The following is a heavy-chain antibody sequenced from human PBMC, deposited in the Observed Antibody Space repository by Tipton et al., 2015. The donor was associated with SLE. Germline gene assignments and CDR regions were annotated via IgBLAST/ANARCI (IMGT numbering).Heavy chain of an antibody. J-gene: IGHJ3*02. V-gene: IGHV1-18*01. CDR2: INPYNGNT. CDR3: ARIDEILYRAFDI. Sequence: QLVQSGAEVKKPGASVKVSCKASGYTFTSYGISWVRQAPGQGLEWMGWINPYNGNTKYAQKFQGRVTMTTDTSTSTAYMELRSLRSDDTAVYYCARIDEILYRAFDIWGQGTMVTVSS. CDR1: GYTFTSYG. D-gene: IGHD2-15*01.